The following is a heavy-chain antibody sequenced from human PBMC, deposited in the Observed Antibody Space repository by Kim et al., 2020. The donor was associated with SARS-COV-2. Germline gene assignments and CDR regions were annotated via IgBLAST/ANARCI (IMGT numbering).Heavy chain of an antibody. J-gene: IGHJ3*02. Sequence: GGSLRLSCAASGFPFTSIAMTWVRQAPGKGLEWVSLIYTGHDTTFYADSVKGRFTISRDKSKNTVYLQMNSLRVEDTAIYYCAKGQRFGAWNDALDIWR. CDR3: AKGQRFGAWNDALDI. D-gene: IGHD3-10*01. CDR2: IYTGHDTT. V-gene: IGHV3-23*03. CDR1: GFPFTSIA.